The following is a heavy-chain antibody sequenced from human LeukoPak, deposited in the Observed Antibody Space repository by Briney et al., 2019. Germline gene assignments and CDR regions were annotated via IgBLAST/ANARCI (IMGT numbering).Heavy chain of an antibody. J-gene: IGHJ3*02. D-gene: IGHD3-22*01. Sequence: SVKVSCKASGGTFSSYAISWVRQAPGQGLEWMGRIIPILGIANYAQKFQGRVTITADKSTSTAYMELSSLRSEDTAVYYCATYRVPHYEGEDVFDIWGQGTMVTVSS. CDR3: ATYRVPHYEGEDVFDI. V-gene: IGHV1-69*04. CDR1: GGTFSSYA. CDR2: IIPILGIA.